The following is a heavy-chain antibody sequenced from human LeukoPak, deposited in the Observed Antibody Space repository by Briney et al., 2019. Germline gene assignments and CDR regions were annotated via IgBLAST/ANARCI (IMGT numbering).Heavy chain of an antibody. CDR1: GFTFSSYW. CDR2: IKQDGSEK. Sequence: PGGSLRLSCAASGFTFSSYWMSWVPQAPGKGLEWVANIKQDGSEKYYVDSVKGRFTISRDNAKNSLYLQMNSLRAEDTAVYYCARDHVVAAGLYYYYYYGMDVWGQGTTVTVSS. CDR3: ARDHVVAAGLYYYYYYGMDV. D-gene: IGHD6-13*01. J-gene: IGHJ6*02. V-gene: IGHV3-7*01.